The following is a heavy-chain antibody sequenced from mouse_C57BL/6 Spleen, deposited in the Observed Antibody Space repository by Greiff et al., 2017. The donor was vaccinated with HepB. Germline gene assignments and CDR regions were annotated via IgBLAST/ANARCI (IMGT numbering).Heavy chain of an antibody. J-gene: IGHJ4*01. D-gene: IGHD3-2*02. CDR3: ARSETAQASYAMDY. V-gene: IGHV1-80*01. CDR1: GYAFSSYW. CDR2: IYPGDGDT. Sequence: VQLKESGAELVKPGASVKISCKASGYAFSSYWMNWVKQRPGKGLEWIGQIYPGDGDTNYNGKFKGKATLTADKSSSTAYMQLSSLTSEDSAVYFCARSETAQASYAMDYWGQGTSVTVSS.